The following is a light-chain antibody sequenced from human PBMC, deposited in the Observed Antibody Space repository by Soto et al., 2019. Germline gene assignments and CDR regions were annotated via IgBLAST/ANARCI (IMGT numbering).Light chain of an antibody. V-gene: IGKV3-11*01. CDR3: QQRSNWPRT. CDR2: DAS. CDR1: QSVSSY. J-gene: IGKJ1*01. Sequence: TQSPSSLSLSPLERATLSCMASQSVSSYLAWYQQKPGQAPRLLIYDASNRATGIPARFSGSGSGTDFTLTISSLEPEDFAVYYCQQRSNWPRTFGQGTKVDIK.